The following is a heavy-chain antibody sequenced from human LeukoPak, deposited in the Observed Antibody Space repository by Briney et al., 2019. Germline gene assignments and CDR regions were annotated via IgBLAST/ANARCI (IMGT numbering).Heavy chain of an antibody. CDR1: GFTFNNYA. CDR2: ISGFADNT. J-gene: IGHJ5*01. CDR3: AKDLSFRGYSAFDS. V-gene: IGHV3-23*01. D-gene: IGHD5-12*01. Sequence: GGSLRLSCAASGFTFNNYAMSWVRQAPGKGLEWVSAISGFADNTYYADSVKGRFTISRGNSKNTLYLQMNSLRAEDTALYYCAKDLSFRGYSAFDSCGQGTLVTVSS.